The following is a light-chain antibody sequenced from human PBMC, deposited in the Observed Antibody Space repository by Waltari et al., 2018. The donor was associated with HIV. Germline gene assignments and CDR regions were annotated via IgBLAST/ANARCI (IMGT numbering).Light chain of an antibody. V-gene: IGKV3-15*01. Sequence: EIVMTQSPATLSVSPGERANLSCRASQSVRNNLAWSQQKPGQAPRLLIYGASTRATGIPARFSGSGSGKEFTLTISSLQSEDFAVYYCQQYNNWPPWTFGQGTKVEIK. CDR2: GAS. J-gene: IGKJ1*01. CDR3: QQYNNWPPWT. CDR1: QSVRNN.